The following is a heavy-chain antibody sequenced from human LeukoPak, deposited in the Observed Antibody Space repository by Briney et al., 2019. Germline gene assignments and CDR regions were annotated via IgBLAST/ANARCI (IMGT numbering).Heavy chain of an antibody. D-gene: IGHD2-15*01. CDR3: AQDVGIEEVPLLGPRF. CDR2: IQYDDSVE. Sequence: GGSLRLSCTASGFSFKKYGTHWVRQAPGKGLEWVTFIQYDDSVEFYADSVKGRFTISRDNSKNTVYLQMNSLRSEDTGLYFCAQDVGIEEVPLLGPRFWGQGTLVTVSS. CDR1: GFSFKKYG. J-gene: IGHJ4*02. V-gene: IGHV3-30*02.